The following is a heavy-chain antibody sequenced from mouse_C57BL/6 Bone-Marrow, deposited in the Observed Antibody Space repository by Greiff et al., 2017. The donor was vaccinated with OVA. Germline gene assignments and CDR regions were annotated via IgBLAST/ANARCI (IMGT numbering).Heavy chain of an antibody. Sequence: VKLQQPGAELVKPGASVKLSCKASGYTFTSYWMHWVKQRPGQGLEWIGMIHPNSGSTNYNEKFKSKATLTVDKSSSTAYMQLSSLTSEDSAVYYCARDCITTVPYWYFDVWGTGTTVTVSS. J-gene: IGHJ1*03. D-gene: IGHD1-1*01. CDR3: ARDCITTVPYWYFDV. CDR2: IHPNSGST. CDR1: GYTFTSYW. V-gene: IGHV1-64*01.